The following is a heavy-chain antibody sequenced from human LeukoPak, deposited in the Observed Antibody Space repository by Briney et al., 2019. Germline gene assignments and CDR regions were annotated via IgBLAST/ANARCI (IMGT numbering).Heavy chain of an antibody. J-gene: IGHJ5*01. CDR3: AKEGAYPIITYDS. V-gene: IGHV3-7*01. CDR2: IKGDGTEK. CDR1: GFTFSRFW. D-gene: IGHD3-10*01. Sequence: GGSLRLSCAASGFTFSRFWMNWVRQAPGKGLEWVANIKGDGTEKSYVDSVKGRFSISRDNAKNSLYLQMDSLRAEDTAVYYCAKEGAYPIITYDSWGQGALVTVSS.